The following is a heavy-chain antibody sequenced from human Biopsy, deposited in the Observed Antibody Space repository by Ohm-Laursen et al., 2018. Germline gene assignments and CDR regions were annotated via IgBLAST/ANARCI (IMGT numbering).Heavy chain of an antibody. CDR2: INPHSGGT. CDR3: ARGRRHCSGTCSRWYFDL. V-gene: IGHV1-2*02. Sequence: SVKVSCKASGYTFTGYYLHWVRQAPGQGLEWMGWINPHSGGTNYAQKFQGRVTMTRDTSISTAYMELNRLRSGDTAVYYCARGRRHCSGTCSRWYFDLWGRGTLVTVSS. J-gene: IGHJ2*01. D-gene: IGHD2-2*01. CDR1: GYTFTGYY.